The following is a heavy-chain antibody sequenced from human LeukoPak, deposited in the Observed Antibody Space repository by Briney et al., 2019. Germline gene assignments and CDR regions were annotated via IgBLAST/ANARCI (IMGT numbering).Heavy chain of an antibody. V-gene: IGHV4-34*01. CDR1: GGSISSYY. CDR2: INHSGST. CDR3: ARGPYSGSYSWFDP. Sequence: SETLSLTCTVSGGSISSYYWSWIRQPPGKGLEWIGEINHSGSTNYNPSLKSRVTISVDTSKNQFSLKLSSVTAADTAVYYCARGPYSGSYSWFDPWGQGTLVTVSS. J-gene: IGHJ5*02. D-gene: IGHD1-26*01.